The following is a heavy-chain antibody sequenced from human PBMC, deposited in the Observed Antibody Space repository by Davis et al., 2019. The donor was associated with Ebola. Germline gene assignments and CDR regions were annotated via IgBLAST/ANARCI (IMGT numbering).Heavy chain of an antibody. V-gene: IGHV3-74*01. CDR1: GFTFSNAW. CDR2: INSDGSST. J-gene: IGHJ6*02. D-gene: IGHD3-3*01. Sequence: GESLKISCAASGFTFSNAWMHWVRQAPGKGLVWVSRINSDGSSTSYADSVKGRFTISRDNAKNTLYLQMNSLRAEDTAVYYCASGVYYYGMDVWGQGTTVTVSS. CDR3: ASGVYYYGMDV.